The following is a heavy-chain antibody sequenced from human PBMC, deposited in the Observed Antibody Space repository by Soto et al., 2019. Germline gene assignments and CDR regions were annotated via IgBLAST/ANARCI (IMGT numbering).Heavy chain of an antibody. V-gene: IGHV3-23*01. CDR2: ISSGGGST. CDR1: GLTFSSYA. D-gene: IGHD3-10*01. J-gene: IGHJ2*01. CDR3: AKIPRASDYYAFTVYRCSFDL. Sequence: EVQLLESGGGLVQPGGSLRLSCAASGLTFSSYAMSWVRQAPGKGLEWVSGISSGGGSTYYADSVKGRFTVSRDKSKNRFFLKRTGRGAKNPAFYYLAKIPRASDYYAFTVYRCSFDLWGRATLVPVSS.